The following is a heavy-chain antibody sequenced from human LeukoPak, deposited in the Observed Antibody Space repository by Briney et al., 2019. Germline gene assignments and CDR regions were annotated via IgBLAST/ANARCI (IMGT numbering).Heavy chain of an antibody. V-gene: IGHV3-48*01. Sequence: GGSLRLSCSASGFTFSSYSMNWVRQAPGKGLEWVSYISSSSTTIYYADSVKGRFTISRDNAKNSLYLQMNSLRVADTAVYYCARGPFKDFWSGYSDYWGQGTLVTVSS. D-gene: IGHD3-3*01. CDR1: GFTFSSYS. CDR3: ARGPFKDFWSGYSDY. CDR2: ISSSSTTI. J-gene: IGHJ4*02.